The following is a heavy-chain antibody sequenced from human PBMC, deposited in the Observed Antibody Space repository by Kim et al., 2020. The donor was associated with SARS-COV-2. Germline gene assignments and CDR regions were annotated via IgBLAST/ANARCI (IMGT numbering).Heavy chain of an antibody. Sequence: GGSLRLSCAASGFTFSSYGMHWVRQAPGKGLEWVAVIWYDGSNKYYADSVKGRFTISRDNSKNTLYLQMNSLRAEDTAVYYCARATYYDSSGLPIGYWGQGTLVTVSS. J-gene: IGHJ4*02. CDR2: IWYDGSNK. CDR1: GFTFSSYG. D-gene: IGHD3-22*01. V-gene: IGHV3-33*08. CDR3: ARATYYDSSGLPIGY.